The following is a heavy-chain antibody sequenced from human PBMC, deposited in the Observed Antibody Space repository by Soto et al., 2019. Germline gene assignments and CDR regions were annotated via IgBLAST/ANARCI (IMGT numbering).Heavy chain of an antibody. Sequence: PGGSLRLSCAASGFTFSSYGMHWVRQAPGKGLEWVGRVKSKSDGATTDYAAPVKGRFTVSRDDSQNTLSLQMDSLKIEDTAVYFCTTAAGGMWGADYWGQGT. CDR2: VKSKSDGATT. CDR3: TTAAGGMWGADY. CDR1: GFTFSSYG. J-gene: IGHJ4*02. D-gene: IGHD1-26*01. V-gene: IGHV3-15*01.